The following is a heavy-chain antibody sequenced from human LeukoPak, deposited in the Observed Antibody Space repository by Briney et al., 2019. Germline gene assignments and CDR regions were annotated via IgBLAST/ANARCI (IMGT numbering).Heavy chain of an antibody. CDR1: GYTFTGYY. CDR2: INTNTGNP. Sequence: ASVKVSCKASGYTFTGYYMHWVRQAPGQGLEWMGWINTNTGNPTYAQGFTGRFVFSLDTSVSTAYLQISSLKAEDTAVYYCARDAQSYVEGSDYWGQGTLVTVSS. J-gene: IGHJ4*02. V-gene: IGHV7-4-1*02. D-gene: IGHD3-10*02. CDR3: ARDAQSYVEGSDY.